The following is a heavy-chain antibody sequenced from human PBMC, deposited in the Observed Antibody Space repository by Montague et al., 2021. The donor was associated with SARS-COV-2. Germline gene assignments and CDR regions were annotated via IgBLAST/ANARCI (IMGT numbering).Heavy chain of an antibody. CDR3: ARAPRSIAAAGTASDY. CDR2: IYYSGST. CDR1: GGSFTDFY. Sequence: TLSLTCAVYGGSFTDFYWTWIRQHPGKGLEWIGYIYYSGSTYYNPSLKSRVTISVDTSKNQFSLKLSSVTAADTAVYYCARAPRSIAAAGTASDYWGQGTLVTVSS. D-gene: IGHD6-13*01. V-gene: IGHV4-31*11. J-gene: IGHJ4*02.